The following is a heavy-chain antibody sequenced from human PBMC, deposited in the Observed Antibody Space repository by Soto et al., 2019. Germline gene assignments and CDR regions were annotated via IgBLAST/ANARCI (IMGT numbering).Heavy chain of an antibody. CDR2: INHSGSA. CDR3: ARVSDY. V-gene: IGHV4-34*01. Sequence: QVLLQQWGAGRLKPSETLSLTCAVYGGSFIDYSWGWIRQSPGTGLEWIGEINHSGSANYNPSLKSRVTISVDTSKNQFSLKLYSVTAADAAVYYCARVSDYWSQGTQVTVSS. CDR1: GGSFIDYS. J-gene: IGHJ4*02.